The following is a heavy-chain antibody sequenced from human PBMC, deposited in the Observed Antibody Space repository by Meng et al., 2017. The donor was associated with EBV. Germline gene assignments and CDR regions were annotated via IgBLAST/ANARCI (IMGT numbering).Heavy chain of an antibody. D-gene: IGHD1-14*01. CDR2: IPSDASNNK. CDR3: AKDLSGRFNP. J-gene: IGHJ5*02. CDR1: GFTFSNYG. Sequence: LVGSGGGVVQPGRSLRLSCAASGFTFSNYGFHWVRQAPGKGPEWVAIIPSDASNNKYYADSVKGRFTISRDNSKNTLYLQMNSLRTEDTAVYYCAKDLSGRFNPWGQGTLVTVSS. V-gene: IGHV3-30*18.